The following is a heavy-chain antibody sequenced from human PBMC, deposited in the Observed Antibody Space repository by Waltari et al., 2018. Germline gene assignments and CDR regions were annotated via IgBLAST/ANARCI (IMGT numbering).Heavy chain of an antibody. CDR1: GLSRSRSW. Sequence: EVQLVESGGGLVQPGGSLRLSCAASGLSRSRSWIHWVRQSPGKGLMWVSRINNDGSSTVYADSVKGRFTISRDDAKNTVSLQMNNLSAEDTALYYCARAGLLGAFDVWGQGTMVTVSS. V-gene: IGHV3-74*03. CDR2: INNDGSST. D-gene: IGHD2-15*01. J-gene: IGHJ3*01. CDR3: ARAGLLGAFDV.